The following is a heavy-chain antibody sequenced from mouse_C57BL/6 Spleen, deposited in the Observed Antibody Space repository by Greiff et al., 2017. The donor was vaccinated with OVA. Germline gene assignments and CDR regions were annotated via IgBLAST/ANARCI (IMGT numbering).Heavy chain of an antibody. D-gene: IGHD2-5*01. CDR1: GYTFTSYW. V-gene: IGHV1-64*01. Sequence: VQLQQPGAELVKPGASVKLSCKASGYTFTSYWMHWVKQRPGQGLEWIGMIHPNSGSTNYNEKFKSKATLTVDKSSSTAYMQLSSLTSEDSAVYYCARSHYSNYGYAMDYWGQGTSVTVSS. CDR3: ARSHYSNYGYAMDY. CDR2: IHPNSGST. J-gene: IGHJ4*01.